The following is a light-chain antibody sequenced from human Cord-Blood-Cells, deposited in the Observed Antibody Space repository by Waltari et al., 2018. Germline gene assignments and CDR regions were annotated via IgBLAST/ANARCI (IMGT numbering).Light chain of an antibody. CDR2: SEY. Sequence: DIQMTPSPSSLSESVVDRVTLTCRASQSISSYLNWYQQKPGKAPKLLIYSEYSLQSVVPSRCSGSGSGTDFTLNISSLQTEDFATYDCQQSYSTPRTFGQGTKVEIK. CDR1: QSISSY. V-gene: IGKV1-39*01. J-gene: IGKJ1*01. CDR3: QQSYSTPRT.